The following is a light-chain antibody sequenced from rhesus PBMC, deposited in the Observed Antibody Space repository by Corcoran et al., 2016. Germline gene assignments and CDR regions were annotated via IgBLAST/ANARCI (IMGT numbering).Light chain of an antibody. J-gene: IGKJ3*01. CDR2: KAS. CDR3: QQYSSRPLT. V-gene: IGKV1-22*01. Sequence: DIQMTQSPSSLSASLGDTVTISCRASQSVGSTLAWYQQRQGKAPKLLIYKASTLETGVTSRFSDRGSGTDFTLTISSLQSDDVATYYCQQYSSRPLTFGPGTKLDIK. CDR1: QSVGST.